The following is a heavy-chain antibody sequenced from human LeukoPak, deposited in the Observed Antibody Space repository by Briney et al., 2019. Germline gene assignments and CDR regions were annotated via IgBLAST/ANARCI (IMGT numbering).Heavy chain of an antibody. CDR2: ICSGDTT. V-gene: IGHV3-66*01. Sequence: GGSLRLSCAASGFTVSTNYMSWVRQAPGKGLEWVSVICSGDTTFYADSVRGKFTISRDNSKNTLYLQMNSLRPEDTAVYYCAGRGDGNLYYFDHWGQGTLVTASS. D-gene: IGHD5-24*01. CDR1: GFTVSTNY. CDR3: AGRGDGNLYYFDH. J-gene: IGHJ4*02.